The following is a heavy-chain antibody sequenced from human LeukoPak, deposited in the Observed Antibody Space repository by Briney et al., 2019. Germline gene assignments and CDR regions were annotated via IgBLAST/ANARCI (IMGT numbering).Heavy chain of an antibody. CDR1: GFTFSNSG. CDR2: ISYDGSNT. V-gene: IGHV3-30*03. CDR3: ARDDYNRH. Sequence: GGSLRLSCAASGFTFSNSGIHWVRQAPGKGLEWVALISYDGSNTYYADSVKGRFTISRDNSKNTLYLQMNSLRAEDTAVYYCARDDYNRHWGQGTLVTVSS. J-gene: IGHJ4*02. D-gene: IGHD4-11*01.